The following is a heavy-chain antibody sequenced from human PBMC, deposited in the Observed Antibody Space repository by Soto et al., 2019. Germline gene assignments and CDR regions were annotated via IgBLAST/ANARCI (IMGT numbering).Heavy chain of an antibody. V-gene: IGHV3-23*01. D-gene: IGHD2-15*01. CDR2: INDGGSST. Sequence: EVQLLESGGGLVQPGGSLRLSCAASGFTFSSYAMSWVRQAPGKGLEWVSGINDGGSSTHYADSVKGRLTMSRDNSKNTLYLQMSSLRAEDTAVYYCANVGGIVGWNRFDPGGQGTLVIVSS. J-gene: IGHJ5*02. CDR1: GFTFSSYA. CDR3: ANVGGIVGWNRFDP.